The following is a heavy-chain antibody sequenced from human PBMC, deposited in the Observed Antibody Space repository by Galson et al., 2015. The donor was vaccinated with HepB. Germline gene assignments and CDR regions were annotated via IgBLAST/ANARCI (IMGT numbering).Heavy chain of an antibody. CDR2: IHYSGST. Sequence: TLSLTCTVSGGSISRGGYYWSWIRQHPGKGLEWIGYIHYSGSTYYNPSLKSRITISVDTSKNQFSLKLRSVTAADTAVYYCARDSSAGGQTDAFDIWGQGTMVTVSS. CDR3: ARDSSAGGQTDAFDI. CDR1: GGSISRGGYY. V-gene: IGHV4-31*03. D-gene: IGHD6-13*01. J-gene: IGHJ3*02.